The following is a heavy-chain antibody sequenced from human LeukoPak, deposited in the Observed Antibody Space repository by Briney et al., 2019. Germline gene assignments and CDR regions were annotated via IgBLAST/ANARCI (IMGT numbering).Heavy chain of an antibody. V-gene: IGHV1-18*01. D-gene: IGHD1-7*01. CDR2: ISAYNGNT. CDR1: GYTFTSYG. Sequence: ASVKVSCKASGYTFTSYGISLVRQAPGQGLEWMGWISAYNGNTNYAQKLQGRVTMTTDTSTSTAYMELRSLRSDDTAVYYCARDYELPDAFDIWGQGTMVTVSS. CDR3: ARDYELPDAFDI. J-gene: IGHJ3*02.